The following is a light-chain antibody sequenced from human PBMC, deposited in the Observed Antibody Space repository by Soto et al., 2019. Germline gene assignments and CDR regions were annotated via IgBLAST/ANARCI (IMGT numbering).Light chain of an antibody. CDR1: QTISSW. V-gene: IGKV1-5*01. Sequence: DIQMTQSPATLSGSVGDRVTITCRASQTISSWLAWYQQKPGKAPDLLIYDASKLKSGVPSRFSGSESGTEFTLTIASLQPDDFATYYCQQYYNYSTFGQGTKVDI. CDR3: QQYYNYST. CDR2: DAS. J-gene: IGKJ1*01.